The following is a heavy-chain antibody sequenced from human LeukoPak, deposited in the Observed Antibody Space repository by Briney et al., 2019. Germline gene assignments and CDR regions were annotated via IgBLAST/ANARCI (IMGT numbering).Heavy chain of an antibody. CDR2: ISAYNGNT. D-gene: IGHD3-3*01. CDR1: GYTSTSYG. CDR3: ARRGYDFWSGYYALDY. V-gene: IGHV1-18*01. Sequence: ASVKVSCKASGYTSTSYGISWVRQAPGQGLEWMGWISAYNGNTNYAQKLQGRVTMTTDTSTSTAYMELRSLRSDDTAVYYCARRGYDFWSGYYALDYWGQGTLVTVSS. J-gene: IGHJ4*02.